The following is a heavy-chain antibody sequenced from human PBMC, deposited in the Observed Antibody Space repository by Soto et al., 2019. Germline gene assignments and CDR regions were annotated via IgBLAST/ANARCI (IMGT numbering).Heavy chain of an antibody. D-gene: IGHD6-13*01. CDR3: ARHASRGYSSSWYFED. CDR2: TYYSAGT. J-gene: IGHJ4*02. V-gene: IGHV4-39*01. Sequence: QLQLQESGPGLVKPSETLSLTCNVSGGSVSSSSYYWGWIRQAPGKGLEWIVSTYYSAGTYYNPSLKSRITKSMDASKKQFSLTVTSVTAADTAIYYCARHASRGYSSSWYFEDWGQGTPVTVSS. CDR1: GGSVSSSSYY.